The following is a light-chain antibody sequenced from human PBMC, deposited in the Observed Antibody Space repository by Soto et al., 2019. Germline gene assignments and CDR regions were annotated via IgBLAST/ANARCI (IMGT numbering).Light chain of an antibody. CDR3: QQYGSSPLT. J-gene: IGKJ1*01. CDR2: GAS. CDR1: QSVSSSY. V-gene: IGKV3-20*01. Sequence: EIVLTQSPGTLSLSPGERATLSCRASQSVSSSYLAWYQQKPGQAPRLLIYGASSRATGIPDRFSGSGSGTEFTLIISRLEPEDFAVYYCQQYGSSPLTFGQGTKVEIK.